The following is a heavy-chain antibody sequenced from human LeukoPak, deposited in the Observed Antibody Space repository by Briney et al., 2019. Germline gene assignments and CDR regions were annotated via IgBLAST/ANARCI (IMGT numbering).Heavy chain of an antibody. Sequence: GGSLSLSFVGSGFRFSDYWVTWVRQAPGKGQEWVATLKFDGIENYHVGSVAGRFTISRDNPKNSLYLQMNGLSAEDTAVYYCVRNRVVVPNGDWFDSWGRGTLVTVSS. D-gene: IGHD2-8*01. V-gene: IGHV3-7*01. CDR3: VRNRVVVPNGDWFDS. J-gene: IGHJ5*01. CDR1: GFRFSDYW. CDR2: LKFDGIEN.